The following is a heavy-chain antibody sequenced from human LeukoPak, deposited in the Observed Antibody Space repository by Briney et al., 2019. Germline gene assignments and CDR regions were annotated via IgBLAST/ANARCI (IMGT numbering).Heavy chain of an antibody. D-gene: IGHD3-22*01. CDR1: GYTFTSYD. V-gene: IGHV1-8*01. CDR2: MNPNSGNT. Sequence: ASVKVSCTASGYTFTSYDINWERQATGQGLEWMGWMNPNSGNTGYAQKFQGRVTMTRNTSISTAYMELSSLRSEDTAVYYCASGYYDSSGYTLKNYYYYGMDVWGQGTTVTVSS. CDR3: ASGYYDSSGYTLKNYYYYGMDV. J-gene: IGHJ6*02.